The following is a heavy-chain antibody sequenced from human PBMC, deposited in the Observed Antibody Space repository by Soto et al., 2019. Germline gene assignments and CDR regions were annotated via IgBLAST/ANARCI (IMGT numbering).Heavy chain of an antibody. V-gene: IGHV4-59*01. CDR3: ARDGGIVGATTVRDAFDI. Sequence: LSLTCTVSGGSIGSYYWSWIRQPPGKGLEWIGYIYYSGSTNYNPSLKSRVTISVDTSKNQFSLKLSSVTAADTAVYYCARDGGIVGATTVRDAFDIWGQGTMVTVSS. CDR1: GGSIGSYY. D-gene: IGHD1-26*01. J-gene: IGHJ3*02. CDR2: IYYSGST.